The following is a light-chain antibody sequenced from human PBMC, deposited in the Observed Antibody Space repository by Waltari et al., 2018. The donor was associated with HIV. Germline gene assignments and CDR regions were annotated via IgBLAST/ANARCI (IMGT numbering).Light chain of an antibody. J-gene: IGLJ3*02. Sequence: QSVLTQPPSASGTPGQRVTISCSGSRSNIGNNDVYWFQHLPGTAPKLLIYRNNQRPSGVPDRFTGSKSGTSASLAISGPRSEDEADYYCDAWDNSLSGRVFGGGTKLTVL. V-gene: IGLV1-47*01. CDR3: DAWDNSLSGRV. CDR1: RSNIGNND. CDR2: RNN.